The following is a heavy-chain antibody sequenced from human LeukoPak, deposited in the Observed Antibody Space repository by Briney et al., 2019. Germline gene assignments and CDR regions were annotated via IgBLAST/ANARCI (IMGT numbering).Heavy chain of an antibody. D-gene: IGHD5-12*01. CDR2: ISGSGGST. CDR1: GLTFSSYA. Sequence: PGGSLRLSCAASGLTFSSYAMSWVRQAPGKGLEWVSAISGSGGSTNYADSVKGRFTISRDNSKNTLYLQMNSLRAEDTAVYYCAKVYSGHVPSDFDYCGQGTLVTVSS. J-gene: IGHJ4*02. V-gene: IGHV3-23*01. CDR3: AKVYSGHVPSDFDY.